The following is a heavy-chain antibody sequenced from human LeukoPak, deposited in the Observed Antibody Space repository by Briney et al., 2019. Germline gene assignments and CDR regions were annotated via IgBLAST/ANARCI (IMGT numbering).Heavy chain of an antibody. J-gene: IGHJ4*02. Sequence: GASVKVSCKASGYTFTGYYMHWVRQAPGQWLEWMGWINPNSGGTNYAQKFQGRVTMTRDTSISTAYMELSRLRSDDTAVYYCARVQVGVVVPAPRPALDYWGQGTLVTVSS. CDR1: GYTFTGYY. V-gene: IGHV1-2*02. D-gene: IGHD2-2*01. CDR3: ARVQVGVVVPAPRPALDY. CDR2: INPNSGGT.